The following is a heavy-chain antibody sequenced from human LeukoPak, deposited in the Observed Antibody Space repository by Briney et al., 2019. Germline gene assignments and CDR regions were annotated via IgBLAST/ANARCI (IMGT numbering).Heavy chain of an antibody. CDR3: ARLWGNPTDYGMDV. CDR1: GGSISGYY. V-gene: IGHV4-59*08. CDR2: IYSGGST. D-gene: IGHD3-16*01. J-gene: IGHJ6*02. Sequence: SETLSLTCTVSGGSISGYYWSWIRQSPGKGLEWIGYIYSGGSTSYNPSLKSRVTISVDTSKNRFSLKLSSVTAADTAVYYCARLWGNPTDYGMDVWGQGTTVTVSS.